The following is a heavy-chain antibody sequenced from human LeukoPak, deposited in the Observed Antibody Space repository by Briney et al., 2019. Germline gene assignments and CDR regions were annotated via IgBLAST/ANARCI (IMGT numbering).Heavy chain of an antibody. CDR3: ARQFGWRGSYFDY. CDR1: GGSFSGYY. D-gene: IGHD3-16*01. V-gene: IGHV4-34*01. J-gene: IGHJ4*02. Sequence: PSETLSLTCAVYGGSFSGYYWTWIRQPPGKGLEWIGEMNHSGSANYNPSLKSRVTISVDTSKNQFSLKLSSVTAADTAVYYCARQFGWRGSYFDYWGQGTLVTVSS. CDR2: MNHSGSA.